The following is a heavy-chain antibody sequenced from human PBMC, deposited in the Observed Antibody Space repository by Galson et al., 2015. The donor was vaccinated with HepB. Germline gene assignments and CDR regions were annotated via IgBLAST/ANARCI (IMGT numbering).Heavy chain of an antibody. Sequence: LKISCKGSGYSFTSYWIGWVRQMPGKGLEWMGIIYPGDSDTRYSPSFQGQVTISADKSISTAYLQWSSLKASDTAMYYCARHRYYYDSSGYYPGDAFDIWGQGTMVTVSS. CDR1: GYSFTSYW. CDR2: IYPGDSDT. CDR3: ARHRYYYDSSGYYPGDAFDI. D-gene: IGHD3-22*01. J-gene: IGHJ3*02. V-gene: IGHV5-51*01.